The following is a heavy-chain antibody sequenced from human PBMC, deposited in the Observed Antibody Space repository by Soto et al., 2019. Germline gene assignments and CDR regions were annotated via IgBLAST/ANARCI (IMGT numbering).Heavy chain of an antibody. CDR2: INADNGNT. CDR3: ARSYYDFWSGYYPARGYFDY. Sequence: ASVKVSCKASGYTFTSYAITWVRQPPGKGLEWLGWINADNGNTNNSQKFQGRVTITRDTSASTAYMELSSLRSEDTAVYYCARSYYDFWSGYYPARGYFDYWGQGTRVTVSS. D-gene: IGHD3-3*01. CDR1: GYTFTSYA. V-gene: IGHV1-3*01. J-gene: IGHJ4*02.